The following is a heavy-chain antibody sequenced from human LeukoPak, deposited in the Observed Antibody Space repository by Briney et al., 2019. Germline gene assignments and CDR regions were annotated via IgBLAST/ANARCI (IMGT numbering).Heavy chain of an antibody. CDR3: ARGKGIAVAGHSYYFDY. CDR2: ISYDGSNK. J-gene: IGHJ4*02. Sequence: PAGSLTLSCAAAGFTFSSYAMHWVRQAPGKGLEWVAVISYDGSNKYYADSVKGRFTISRDNSKNTLYLQMNSLRAEDTAVYYCARGKGIAVAGHSYYFDYWGQGTLVTVSS. CDR1: GFTFSSYA. D-gene: IGHD6-19*01. V-gene: IGHV3-30-3*01.